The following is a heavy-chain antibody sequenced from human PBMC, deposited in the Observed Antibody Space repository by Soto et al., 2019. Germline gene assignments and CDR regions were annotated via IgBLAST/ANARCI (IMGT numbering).Heavy chain of an antibody. V-gene: IGHV3-23*01. CDR3: AKEPARYCSGGSCYTDY. D-gene: IGHD2-15*01. J-gene: IGHJ4*02. CDR2: ISGSGGST. CDR1: GFTFSSYA. Sequence: EVQLLESGGGLVQPGGSLRLSCAASGFTFSSYAMSWVRQAPGKGLEWVSAISGSGGSTYYADSVKGRFTISRDNSKNTLYLQMNSLRAEDTAVYYCAKEPARYCSGGSCYTDYWGQGTLVTVSS.